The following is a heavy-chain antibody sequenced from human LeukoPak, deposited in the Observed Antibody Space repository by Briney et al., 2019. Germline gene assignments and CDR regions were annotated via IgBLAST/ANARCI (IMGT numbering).Heavy chain of an antibody. CDR2: IYHSGST. CDR3: ARVQYSSSSGYGYYYYYYMDV. CDR1: GYSISSGYY. Sequence: SETLSLTRAVSGYSISSGYYWGWIRQPPGKGLEWIGSIYHSGSTYYNPSLKSRVTISVDTSKNQFSLKLSSVTAADTAVYYCARVQYSSSSGYGYYYYYYMDVWGKGTTVTVSS. V-gene: IGHV4-38-2*01. D-gene: IGHD6-6*01. J-gene: IGHJ6*03.